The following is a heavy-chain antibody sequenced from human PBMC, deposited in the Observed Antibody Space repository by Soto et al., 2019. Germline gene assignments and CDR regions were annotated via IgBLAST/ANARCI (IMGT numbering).Heavy chain of an antibody. J-gene: IGHJ5*02. D-gene: IGHD3-22*01. CDR1: GGSISNYY. CDR3: ARDLYYYDSSGYSDNWFDP. CDR2: IYYSGST. Sequence: SETLSLTCTVSGGSISNYYWSWIRQPPGKGLEWIGYIYYSGSTNYNPSLKSRVTISVDTSKNQFSLKLSSVTTADTAVYYCARDLYYYDSSGYSDNWFDPWGQGTLVTVS. V-gene: IGHV4-59*01.